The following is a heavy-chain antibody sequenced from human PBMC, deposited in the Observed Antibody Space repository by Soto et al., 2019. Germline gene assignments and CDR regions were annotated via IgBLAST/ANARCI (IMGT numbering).Heavy chain of an antibody. Sequence: GASVKVSCKASGYTFTIYYMHWVRQAPGQGLEWMGIINPSGGSTSYAQKFQGRVTMTRDTSTSTVYMELSSLRSEDTAVYYCARDGSGSYLSYYFDYWGQGTLVTVSS. D-gene: IGHD1-26*01. CDR1: GYTFTIYY. V-gene: IGHV1-46*01. CDR2: INPSGGST. CDR3: ARDGSGSYLSYYFDY. J-gene: IGHJ4*02.